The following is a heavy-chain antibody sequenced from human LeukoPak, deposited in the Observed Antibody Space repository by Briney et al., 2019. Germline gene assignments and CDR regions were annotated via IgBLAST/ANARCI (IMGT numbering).Heavy chain of an antibody. CDR1: GDSIKRYY. V-gene: IGHV4-4*07. Sequence: SETLSLTCSVSGDSIKRYYWSWIRQPAGKGLEWIGRIYASGSIYYNPSLKSRVTMSLDTSKNQFSLNMTSLTAADTAVYFCATTYYGFWSGAPSSDVWDKGTTVTVSS. J-gene: IGHJ6*04. D-gene: IGHD3-3*01. CDR3: ATTYYGFWSGAPSSDV. CDR2: IYASGSI.